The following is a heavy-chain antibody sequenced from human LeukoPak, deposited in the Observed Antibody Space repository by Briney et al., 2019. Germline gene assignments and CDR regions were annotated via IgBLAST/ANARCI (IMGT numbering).Heavy chain of an antibody. J-gene: IGHJ4*02. CDR1: GFTFSSYG. V-gene: IGHV3-23*01. D-gene: IGHD3-9*01. Sequence: GGSLRLSCAASGFTFSSYGMSWVRKAPGKGLDCVSAISGSGGSTYYADSVKGRFTISRDNSKNTLYLQMNSLRAEDTAVYYCAKNYLRYFDRPEFDYWGQGTLVTVSS. CDR3: AKNYLRYFDRPEFDY. CDR2: ISGSGGST.